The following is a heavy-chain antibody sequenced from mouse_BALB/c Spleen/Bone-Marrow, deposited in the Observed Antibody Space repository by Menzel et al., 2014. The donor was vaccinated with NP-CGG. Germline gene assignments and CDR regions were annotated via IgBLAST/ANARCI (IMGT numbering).Heavy chain of an antibody. D-gene: IGHD1-2*01. CDR2: INPGSGGT. J-gene: IGHJ4*01. V-gene: IGHV1-54*01. CDR1: GYAFTNYL. CDR3: ARHYCGAMDY. Sequence: QVQLQQSGAELVRPGTSVKVSCKASGYAFTNYLIEWVKQRPGQGLEWIGVINPGSGGTNYNEKFKGKATLTADKSSSTAYMQLSSLTSDDSAVYFCARHYCGAMDYWGQGTSVTVSS.